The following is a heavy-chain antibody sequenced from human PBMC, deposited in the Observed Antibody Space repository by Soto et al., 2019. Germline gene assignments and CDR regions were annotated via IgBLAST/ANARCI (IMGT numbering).Heavy chain of an antibody. J-gene: IGHJ6*02. Sequence: QVQLVEYGGGVVQPGRSLRLNCAASGFTFSSYGMHWVRQAPGKGLEWVAVISYDGSNRYYADSVKGRFTKSRENSRNTLYLKMNSLRAEETAGYYCAKARGWCCSSTSCHLCGMSYSGMDVWGQGTTVTVSS. D-gene: IGHD2-2*01. CDR1: GFTFSSYG. CDR3: AKARGWCCSSTSCHLCGMSYSGMDV. V-gene: IGHV3-30*18. CDR2: ISYDGSNR.